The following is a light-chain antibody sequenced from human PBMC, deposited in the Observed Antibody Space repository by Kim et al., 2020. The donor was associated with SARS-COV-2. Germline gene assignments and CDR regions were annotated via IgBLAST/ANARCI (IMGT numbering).Light chain of an antibody. Sequence: SVGDRVTITCRASQSISSYLNWYQQKPGKAPKLLIYAASSLQSGVPSRFSGSGSGTDFTLTISSLQPEDFATYYCQQSYSTPLVTFGQGTRLEIK. CDR2: AAS. V-gene: IGKV1-39*01. CDR3: QQSYSTPLVT. J-gene: IGKJ5*01. CDR1: QSISSY.